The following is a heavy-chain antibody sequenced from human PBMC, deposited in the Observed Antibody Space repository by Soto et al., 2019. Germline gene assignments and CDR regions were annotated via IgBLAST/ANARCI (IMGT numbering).Heavy chain of an antibody. V-gene: IGHV4-39*01. D-gene: IGHD2-21*02. Sequence: SETLSLTCTVSGGSISSSSYYWGWIRQPPGKGLEWIGSIYYSGSTYYNPSLKSRVTISVDTSKNQFSLKLSSVTAADTAVYYCARRGPIAYCGGDCSYWGQGTLVTVSS. CDR3: ARRGPIAYCGGDCSY. CDR1: GGSISSSSYY. J-gene: IGHJ4*02. CDR2: IYYSGST.